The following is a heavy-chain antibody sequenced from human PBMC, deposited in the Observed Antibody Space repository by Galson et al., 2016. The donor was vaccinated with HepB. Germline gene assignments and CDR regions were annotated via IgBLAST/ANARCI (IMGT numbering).Heavy chain of an antibody. D-gene: IGHD2-21*02. CDR2: IIPVSRTP. CDR1: GGTFSNYR. CDR3: ARGGPSNQALLFPEPLRT. Sequence: SVKVSCKASGGTFSNYRIDWVRQAPGQGLEWMGGIIPVSRTPNYAQKFQVRVTITADESTSSSYLEVSSLKSEDTAGYYCARGGPSNQALLFPEPLRTWGQGTLVTVSS. V-gene: IGHV1-69*13. J-gene: IGHJ4*02.